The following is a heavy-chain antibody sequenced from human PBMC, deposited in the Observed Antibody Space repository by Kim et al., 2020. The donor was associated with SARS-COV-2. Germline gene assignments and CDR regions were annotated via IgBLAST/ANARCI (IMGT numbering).Heavy chain of an antibody. V-gene: IGHV4-34*01. J-gene: IGHJ4*02. CDR1: GGSFSGYY. Sequence: SETLSLTCAVYGGSFSGYYWSWIRQPPGKGLEWIGEINHSGSTNYNPSLKSRVTISVDTSKNQFSLKLSSVTAADTAVYYCAMGDYVWGSYRSFKYWGQGTLVTVSS. CDR2: INHSGST. D-gene: IGHD3-16*02. CDR3: AMGDYVWGSYRSFKY.